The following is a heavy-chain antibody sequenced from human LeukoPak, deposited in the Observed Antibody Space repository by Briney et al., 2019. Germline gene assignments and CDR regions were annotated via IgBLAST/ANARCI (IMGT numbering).Heavy chain of an antibody. CDR1: GFTFDDYA. Sequence: GRSLRLSCAASGFTFDDYAMHWVRQVPGKGLEWVSGLTWYSGRIAYADSVKGRFNVSRDNAKNSLYLQMNSLRAEDTALYYCAKGVTTIRGWFDPWGQGTLVTVSS. J-gene: IGHJ5*02. CDR2: LTWYSGRI. CDR3: AKGVTTIRGWFDP. D-gene: IGHD2-21*02. V-gene: IGHV3-9*01.